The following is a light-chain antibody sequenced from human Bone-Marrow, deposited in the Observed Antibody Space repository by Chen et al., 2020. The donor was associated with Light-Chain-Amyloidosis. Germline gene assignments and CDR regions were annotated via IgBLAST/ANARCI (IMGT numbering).Light chain of an antibody. J-gene: IGLJ2*01. Sequence: SYELTQPPSVSGSPGLTARITCSGDALPTKYAYWYQQKPGQAPVLVIHRDTERPSGISERFSGSSSGTTATLTISGVQAEDEADYHCQSADSSGTYEVIFGGGTKLTVL. V-gene: IGLV3-25*03. CDR1: ALPTKY. CDR2: RDT. CDR3: QSADSSGTYEVI.